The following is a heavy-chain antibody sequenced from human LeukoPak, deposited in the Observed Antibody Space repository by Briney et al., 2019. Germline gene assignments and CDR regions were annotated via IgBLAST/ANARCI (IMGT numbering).Heavy chain of an antibody. CDR2: INHSGST. V-gene: IGHV4-34*01. CDR1: GGSFSGYY. Sequence: PLETLSLTCAVYGGSFSGYYWSWIRQPPGKGLEWIGEINHSGSTNYNPSLKSRVTISVDTSKNQFSLKLSSVTAAETAVYYRARDSALDGEYGWFEYWGQGTLVTVSS. CDR3: ARDSALDGEYGWFEY. D-gene: IGHD4-17*01. J-gene: IGHJ4*02.